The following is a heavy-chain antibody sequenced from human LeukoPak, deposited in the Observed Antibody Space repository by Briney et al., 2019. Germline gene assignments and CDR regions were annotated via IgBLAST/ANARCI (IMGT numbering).Heavy chain of an antibody. CDR1: GGSFSGYY. CDR2: INHSGST. J-gene: IGHJ4*02. V-gene: IGHV4-34*01. CDR3: AREKLLRASFDY. D-gene: IGHD5-12*01. Sequence: SETLSLTCAVYGGSFSGYYWSWIRQPPGKGLEWIGEINHSGSTNYNPSLKSRVTISVDTSKNQFSLKLSSVTAADTAVYCCAREKLLRASFDYWGQGTLVTVSS.